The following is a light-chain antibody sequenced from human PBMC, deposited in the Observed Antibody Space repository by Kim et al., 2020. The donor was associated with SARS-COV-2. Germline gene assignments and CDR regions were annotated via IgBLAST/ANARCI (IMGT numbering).Light chain of an antibody. CDR1: RDIDRY. J-gene: IGKJ2*01. CDR2: GAL. V-gene: IGKV1-33*01. Sequence: ASVGDRVTITCHAGRDIDRYVTWYQQKPGRATRLLIYGALNLQTGVPSRFSATASGTVFTLTITNLQPEDFATYYCQQFHTVPYTFGRGTKVDIK. CDR3: QQFHTVPYT.